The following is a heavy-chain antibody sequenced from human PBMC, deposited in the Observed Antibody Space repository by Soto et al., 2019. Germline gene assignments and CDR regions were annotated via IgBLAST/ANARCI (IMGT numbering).Heavy chain of an antibody. D-gene: IGHD3-22*01. V-gene: IGHV4-39*01. CDR1: GGSISSSSYY. CDR3: ARREVEVVAIYYYGMDV. J-gene: IGHJ6*02. CDR2: IYYSGST. Sequence: SETLSLTCTVSGGSISSSSYYWGWIRQPPGKGLEWIGSIYYSGSTYYNPSLKSRVTISVDTSKNQFSLKLSSVTAADTAVYYCARREVEVVAIYYYGMDVWGQGTTVTVSS.